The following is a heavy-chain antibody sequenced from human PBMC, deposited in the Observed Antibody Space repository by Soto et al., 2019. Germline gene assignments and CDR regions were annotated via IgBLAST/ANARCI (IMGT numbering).Heavy chain of an antibody. J-gene: IGHJ6*02. CDR3: ARGSEQLLYYYYGMDV. D-gene: IGHD6-6*01. V-gene: IGHV3-33*01. CDR2: IWYDGSNK. CDR1: GFTFSSYG. Sequence: PGGSLRLSCAASGFTFSSYGMHWVRQAPGKGLEWVAFIWYDGSNKYYADSVKGRFTISRDNSKNTLYLQMNSLRAEDTAVYYCARGSEQLLYYYYGMDVWGQGTTVTVSS.